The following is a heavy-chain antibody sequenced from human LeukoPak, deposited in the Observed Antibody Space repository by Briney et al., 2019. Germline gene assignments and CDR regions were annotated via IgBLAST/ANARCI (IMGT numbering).Heavy chain of an antibody. CDR3: ARPMLGYCSGGSCYHFDY. CDR2: INPNSGGT. Sequence: ASVKVSCKASGYTFTGYYMHWVRQAPGQGLEWMGWINPNSGGTNYAQKFQGWVTMTRDTSISTAYMELSRLRSDDTAVYYCARPMLGYCSGGSCYHFDYWGQGTLVTVSS. D-gene: IGHD2-15*01. V-gene: IGHV1-2*04. J-gene: IGHJ4*02. CDR1: GYTFTGYY.